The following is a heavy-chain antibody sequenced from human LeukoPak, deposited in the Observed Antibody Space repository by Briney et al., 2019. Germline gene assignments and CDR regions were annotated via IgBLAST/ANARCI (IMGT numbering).Heavy chain of an antibody. D-gene: IGHD6-19*01. V-gene: IGHV1-69*13. CDR3: ARRGPYSSGWSDSYYFDY. J-gene: IGHJ4*02. CDR1: GGTFSSYA. Sequence: SVKVSCKASGGTFSSYAISWVRQAPGQGLEWMGGIIPIFGTANYAQKFQGRVTITADESTSTAYMELSSLRSEDTAVYYSARRGPYSSGWSDSYYFDYWGQGTLVTVSS. CDR2: IIPIFGTA.